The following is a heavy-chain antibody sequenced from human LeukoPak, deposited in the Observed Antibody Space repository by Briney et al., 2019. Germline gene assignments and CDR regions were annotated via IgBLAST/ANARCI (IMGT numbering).Heavy chain of an antibody. D-gene: IGHD1/OR15-1a*01. CDR1: GFDFSSYW. CDR2: IKQDGSEQ. Sequence: GGPLRLSCAASGFDFSSYWMNCIRQAPGKGLEWVANIKQDGSEQYYLDSVEGRFTISRDNAKNLLYLQMSNLRAEDTAVYYCAKPITITGATDGFDIWGQGAKVIVSS. CDR3: AKPITITGATDGFDI. J-gene: IGHJ3*02. V-gene: IGHV3-7*01.